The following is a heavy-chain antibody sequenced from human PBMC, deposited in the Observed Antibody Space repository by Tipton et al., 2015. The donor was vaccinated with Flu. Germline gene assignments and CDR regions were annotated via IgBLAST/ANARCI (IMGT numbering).Heavy chain of an antibody. CDR2: VHTSAGT. Sequence: GEALGSSFYWAWIRQPPGSGLEWIANVHTSAGTYYNPSLKSRVTLSVDRSKNQFSLRLASVTAADTAVYLCARRDFSNYVSEPKNWFDSWGQGTLVTVSS. V-gene: IGHV4-38-2*01. J-gene: IGHJ5*01. D-gene: IGHD4-11*01. CDR3: ARRDFSNYVSEPKNWFDS. CDR1: GEALGSSFY.